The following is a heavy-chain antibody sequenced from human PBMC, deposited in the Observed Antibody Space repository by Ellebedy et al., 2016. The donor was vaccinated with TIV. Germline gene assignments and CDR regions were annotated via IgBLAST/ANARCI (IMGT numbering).Heavy chain of an antibody. CDR2: INSDGSER. CDR1: GLPFTNSW. CDR3: ARDSGFYCLDF. D-gene: IGHD2-15*01. V-gene: IGHV3-7*01. Sequence: LSLTCXASGLPFTNSWMTWVRQTPGKGLEWVASINSDGSERRYVDSVKGRFTISRDNAANSVFLQMSSLRAHDTAVYYCARDSGFYCLDFWGQGTLVTVSS. J-gene: IGHJ4*02.